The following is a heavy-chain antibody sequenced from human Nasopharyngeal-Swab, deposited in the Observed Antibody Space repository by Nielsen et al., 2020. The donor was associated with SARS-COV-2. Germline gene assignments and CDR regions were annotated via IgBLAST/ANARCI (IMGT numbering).Heavy chain of an antibody. CDR2: INQSGRA. Sequence: SQTLSLTCAVSGGSFSGDYWSWIRQPPGKGLEWIGEINQSGRANYNPSLRSRVTISVDMSKNHFSLTLRSVTAADTAVYFCARGLRGVVPTGMKDKTTGRPRFAFYKFGLDVWGQGTTVSVSS. CDR1: GGSFSGDY. D-gene: IGHD2-2*01. J-gene: IGHJ6*02. CDR3: ARGLRGVVPTGMKDKTTGRPRFAFYKFGLDV. V-gene: IGHV4-34*01.